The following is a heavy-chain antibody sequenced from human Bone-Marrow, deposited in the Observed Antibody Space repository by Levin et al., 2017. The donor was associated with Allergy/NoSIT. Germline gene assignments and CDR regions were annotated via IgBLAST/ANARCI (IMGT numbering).Heavy chain of an antibody. D-gene: IGHD4-17*01. CDR2: IKSKTDGGTT. V-gene: IGHV3-15*01. CDR1: GFTFSNAW. J-gene: IGHJ4*02. CDR3: TTSYGDYETKFDY. Sequence: GGSLRLSCAASGFTFSNAWMSWVRQAPGKGLEWVGRIKSKTDGGTTDYAAPVKGRFTISRDDSKNTLYLQMNSLKTEDTAVYYCTTSYGDYETKFDYWGQGTLVTVSS.